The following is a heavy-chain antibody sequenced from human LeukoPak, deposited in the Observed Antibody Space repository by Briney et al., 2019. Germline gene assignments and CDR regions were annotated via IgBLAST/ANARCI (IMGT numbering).Heavy chain of an antibody. CDR2: IYYSGST. V-gene: IGHV4-59*08. D-gene: IGHD6-19*01. CDR1: GGSISSYY. CDR3: ARRGSSGSVDY. Sequence: SETLSLTCTVSGGSISSYYWSWIRQPPGKGLEWIGYIYYSGSTNYNPSLKSRVTISVDTSKNQFFLKLSSVTAADTAVYYCARRGSSGSVDYWGQGTLVTVSS. J-gene: IGHJ4*02.